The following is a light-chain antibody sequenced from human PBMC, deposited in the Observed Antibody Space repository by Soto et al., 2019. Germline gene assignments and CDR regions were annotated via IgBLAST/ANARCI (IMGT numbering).Light chain of an antibody. CDR2: DIR. CDR1: SSDVGGYKN. V-gene: IGLV2-14*03. CDR3: SSYTSSSTRV. Sequence: QSALTQPASVSGSPGQSITISCTGTSSDVGGYKNVSWYQQHPGKAPRLMIYDIRNRPSGVFNRFSGSKSGNTASLTISGLQAEDEADYYCSSYTSSSTRVFGPGTKVTAL. J-gene: IGLJ1*01.